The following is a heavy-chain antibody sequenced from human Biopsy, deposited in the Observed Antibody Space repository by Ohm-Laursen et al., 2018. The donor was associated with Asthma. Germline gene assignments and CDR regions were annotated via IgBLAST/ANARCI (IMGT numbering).Heavy chain of an antibody. CDR2: ISYDGNHK. J-gene: IGHJ4*02. CDR1: GFMFRSFG. Sequence: SLRLSCAASGFMFRSFGMHWVRQAPGKGLEWVAVISYDGNHKFYEDSVKGRFTISRDNSKNTLYLQMNSLRTEDTAVYYCAKRRGSSGHDNDYWGQGTLVIVSS. V-gene: IGHV3-30*18. D-gene: IGHD5-12*01. CDR3: AKRRGSSGHDNDY.